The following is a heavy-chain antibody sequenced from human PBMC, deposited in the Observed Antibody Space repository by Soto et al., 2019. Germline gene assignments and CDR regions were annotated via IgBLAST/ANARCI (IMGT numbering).Heavy chain of an antibody. J-gene: IGHJ4*02. D-gene: IGHD3-10*01. CDR1: GYTFTSYA. CDR2: ISAYNGNT. Sequence: GASVKVSCNASGYTFTSYAMSWVRQAPGQGLEWMGWISAYNGNTNYAQKLQGRVTMTTDTSTSTAYMELRSLRSDDTAVYYCARAVSDGSGTVYWGQGTLVTVSS. V-gene: IGHV1-18*01. CDR3: ARAVSDGSGTVY.